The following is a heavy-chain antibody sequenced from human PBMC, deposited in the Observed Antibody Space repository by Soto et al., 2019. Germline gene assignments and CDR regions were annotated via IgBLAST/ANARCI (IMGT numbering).Heavy chain of an antibody. CDR3: ARIGAARPERYGMGV. CDR1: GFSLSTSGMC. CDR2: IDRDDDK. V-gene: IGHV2-70*11. J-gene: IGHJ6*02. Sequence: SGPTLVNPTQTLTLTCTFSGFSLSTSGMCVSWIRQPPGKALEWLARIDRDDDKYYSTSLKTRLTISKDTSKNQVVLTMTNMDPVDTATYYCARIGAARPERYGMGVWGQGTTVTVSS. D-gene: IGHD6-6*01.